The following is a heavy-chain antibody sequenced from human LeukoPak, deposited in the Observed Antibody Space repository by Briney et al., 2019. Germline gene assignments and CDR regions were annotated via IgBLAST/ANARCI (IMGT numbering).Heavy chain of an antibody. V-gene: IGHV3-48*01. D-gene: IGHD3-9*01. J-gene: IGHJ5*02. CDR2: ISSSSSTI. Sequence: GGSLRLSCAASGFTFSSNSMNWVRQAPGKGLEWVSYISSSSSTIYYADSVKGRFTISRDNSKNTLYLQMNSLRAEDTAVYYCAKERPNYDILTGYYRGWFDPWGQGTLVTVSS. CDR3: AKERPNYDILTGYYRGWFDP. CDR1: GFTFSSNS.